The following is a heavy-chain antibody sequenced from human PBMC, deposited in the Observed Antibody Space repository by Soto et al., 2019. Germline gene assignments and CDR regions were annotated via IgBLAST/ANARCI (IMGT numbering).Heavy chain of an antibody. CDR2: ISYDGSNK. CDR1: GFTFSSYG. J-gene: IGHJ4*02. D-gene: IGHD3-22*01. Sequence: QVQLVESGGGVVQPGRSLRLSCAASGFTFSSYGMHWVRQAPGKGLEWVAVISYDGSNKYYADSVKGRFTISRDNSKNTLYLQMNSLRAEDTAVYYCAKDVGVGDSSGPTGPFDYWGQGTLVTVSS. V-gene: IGHV3-30*18. CDR3: AKDVGVGDSSGPTGPFDY.